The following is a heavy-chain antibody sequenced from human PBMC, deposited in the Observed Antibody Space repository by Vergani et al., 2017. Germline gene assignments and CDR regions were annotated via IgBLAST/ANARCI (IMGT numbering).Heavy chain of an antibody. D-gene: IGHD3-10*01. Sequence: QVQLVESGGGVVQPGRSLRLSCAASGFTFSSYTISWVRQAPGQGLEWMGRIIPILGIANYAQKFQGRVTITADKSTSTAYMELSSLRSEDTAVYYCASQSGGGVDAFDIWGQGTMVTVSS. J-gene: IGHJ3*02. V-gene: IGHV1-69*09. CDR1: GFTFSSYT. CDR2: IIPILGIA. CDR3: ASQSGGGVDAFDI.